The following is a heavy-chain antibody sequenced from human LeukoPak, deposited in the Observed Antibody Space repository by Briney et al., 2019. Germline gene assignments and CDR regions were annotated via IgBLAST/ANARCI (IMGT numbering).Heavy chain of an antibody. CDR1: GDSISSSAYY. Sequence: SETLSLTCTVSGDSISSSAYYWGWIRQPPGKGLEWIGSIYYSGNTYYNPSLKSRVTISVDTSKNQFSLKLSSVTAADTAVYYCARHYGDYGNWFDPWGQGTLVTVSS. J-gene: IGHJ5*02. CDR2: IYYSGNT. CDR3: ARHYGDYGNWFDP. D-gene: IGHD4-17*01. V-gene: IGHV4-39*07.